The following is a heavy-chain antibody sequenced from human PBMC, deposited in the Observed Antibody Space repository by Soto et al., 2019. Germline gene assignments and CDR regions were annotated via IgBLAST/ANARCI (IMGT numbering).Heavy chain of an antibody. CDR3: VRGQFSAFDC. CDR2: TYYRSKWNS. CDR1: GDSVSRTSVA. Sequence: QVQLHQSGPGLVKPSQTLSLTCAISGDSVSRTSVAWNWIRQSPSRGLEWLGRTYYRSKWNSDYAGSVRGRITTNPDPSKSQFSLQLNSVTPEDTAVYYCVRGQFSAFDCWGQGTLVTVSS. V-gene: IGHV6-1*01. J-gene: IGHJ4*02.